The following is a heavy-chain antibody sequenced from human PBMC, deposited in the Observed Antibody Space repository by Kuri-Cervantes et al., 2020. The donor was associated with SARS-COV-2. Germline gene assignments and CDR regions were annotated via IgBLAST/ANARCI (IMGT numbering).Heavy chain of an antibody. D-gene: IGHD2-2*01. CDR1: GFTFSNYA. CDR3: AREPYCSSTSCRHFQH. CDR2: ISNDGSNK. V-gene: IGHV3-30*04. Sequence: GGSLRLSCAASGFTFSNYAMHWVRQGPGKGLEWVAAISNDGSNKYHADSVKGRFTISRDNSKNTLNLQMNSLRAEDTAVYYCAREPYCSSTSCRHFQHWGQGTLVTVSS. J-gene: IGHJ1*01.